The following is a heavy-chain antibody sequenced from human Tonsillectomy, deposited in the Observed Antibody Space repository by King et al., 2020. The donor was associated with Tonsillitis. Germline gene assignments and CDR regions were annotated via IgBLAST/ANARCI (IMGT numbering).Heavy chain of an antibody. V-gene: IGHV3-66*01. Sequence: VQLVESGGGLVQPGGSLRLSCAASGFTVSSNYMSWVRQAPGKGLEGGSVFYSGGSTYYADAVKGRFTISRDNSKNTLDLQMKSLRAEDTAVYYCARVSSRWYRYYWGQGTLVTVSS. D-gene: IGHD6-13*01. CDR2: FYSGGST. CDR1: GFTVSSNY. J-gene: IGHJ4*02. CDR3: ARVSSRWYRYY.